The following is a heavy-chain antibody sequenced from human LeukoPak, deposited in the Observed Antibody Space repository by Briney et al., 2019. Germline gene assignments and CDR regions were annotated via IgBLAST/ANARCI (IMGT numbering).Heavy chain of an antibody. CDR3: ARSVTTVTGWFDP. V-gene: IGHV4-34*01. Sequence: SETLSLTCAVYGGSFSGYYWNWIRQPPGKGLERIGEINHSGSTNYNSSLKSRVTISVDTSKNQFSLKLSSVTAADTAVYYCARSVTTVTGWFDPWGQGTLVTVSS. CDR2: INHSGST. D-gene: IGHD4-17*01. CDR1: GGSFSGYY. J-gene: IGHJ5*02.